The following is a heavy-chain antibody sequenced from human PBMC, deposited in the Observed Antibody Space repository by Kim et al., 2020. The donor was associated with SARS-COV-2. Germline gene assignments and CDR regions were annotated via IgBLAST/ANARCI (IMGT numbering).Heavy chain of an antibody. D-gene: IGHD2-15*01. Sequence: SVKVSCKASGGTFSSYAISWVRQAPGQGLEWMGRIIPILGIANYAQKFQGRVTITADKSTSTAYMELSSLRSEDTAVYYCARDSGACTTIYCSGPNWFDPWGQGTLVTVSS. CDR3: ARDSGACTTIYCSGPNWFDP. CDR1: GGTFSSYA. CDR2: IIPILGIA. J-gene: IGHJ5*02. V-gene: IGHV1-69*04.